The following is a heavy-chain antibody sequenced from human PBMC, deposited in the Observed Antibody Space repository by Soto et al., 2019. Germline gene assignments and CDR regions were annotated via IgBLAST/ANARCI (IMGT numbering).Heavy chain of an antibody. CDR1: GFTFNIYA. J-gene: IGHJ4*02. D-gene: IGHD3-22*01. CDR2: ISRYGDFT. CDR3: AKDRYLDHDSRGYLFDN. Sequence: EVQLLESGGDLIQPGGSLRLSCAASGFTFNIYAMTWVRQAPGKGLEWVSAISRYGDFTHYADSVEGRFTISRDNSKNTLYLQINSLRAEDTAVYYCAKDRYLDHDSRGYLFDNWGQGTLVTVSS. V-gene: IGHV3-23*01.